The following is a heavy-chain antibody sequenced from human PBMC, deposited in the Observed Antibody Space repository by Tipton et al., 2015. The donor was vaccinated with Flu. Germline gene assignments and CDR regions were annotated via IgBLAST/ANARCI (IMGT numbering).Heavy chain of an antibody. CDR1: GGSLSSFY. D-gene: IGHD3-10*01. CDR3: ARGSGSGTFVIFDY. J-gene: IGHJ4*02. V-gene: IGHV4-4*07. CDR2: IYSSGIT. Sequence: LRLSCTVSGGSLSSFYWTWIRQPAGKGLEWIGRIYSSGITKYNPSLKSLVTMSVDTSKNQFSLSLSSVTAADTAVYYCARGSGSGTFVIFDYWGQGTLVAVSS.